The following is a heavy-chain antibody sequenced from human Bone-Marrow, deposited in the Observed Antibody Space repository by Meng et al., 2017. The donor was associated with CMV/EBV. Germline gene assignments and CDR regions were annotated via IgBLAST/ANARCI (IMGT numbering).Heavy chain of an antibody. V-gene: IGHV1-46*01. CDR1: GYTFTSYY. D-gene: IGHD5-12*01. Sequence: AAVKVSCKASGYTFTSYYLHWVRQAPGQGLEWMGIINPSGGSTSYAQKFQGRVTMTRDTSTSTVYMELSSLRSEDTAVYYCAREVDIGYYFDYWGQGTLVTVSS. CDR3: AREVDIGYYFDY. CDR2: INPSGGST. J-gene: IGHJ4*02.